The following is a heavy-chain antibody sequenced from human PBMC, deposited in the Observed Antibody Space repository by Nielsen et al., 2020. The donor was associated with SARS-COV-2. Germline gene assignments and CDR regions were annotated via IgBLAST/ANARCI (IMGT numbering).Heavy chain of an antibody. Sequence: GSLRLSCTVSGGSISSDYWSWIRQPPGKGLEWIGYMYYNRKTNYNSSLKSRVTISVDTSKNQFSLRLNSVTTADTAVYYCAREGYVSGWYNFDYWGQGTLVTVSS. CDR2: MYYNRKT. CDR3: AREGYVSGWYNFDY. CDR1: GGSISSDY. V-gene: IGHV4-59*13. J-gene: IGHJ4*02. D-gene: IGHD6-19*01.